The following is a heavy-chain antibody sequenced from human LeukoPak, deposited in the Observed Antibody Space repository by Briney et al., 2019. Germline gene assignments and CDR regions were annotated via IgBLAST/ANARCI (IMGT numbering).Heavy chain of an antibody. CDR1: GGSFSGYY. J-gene: IGHJ5*02. V-gene: IGHV4-34*01. CDR2: INHSGST. CDR3: ARHRITMVRGVLDP. D-gene: IGHD3-10*01. Sequence: SETLSLTCAVYGGSFSGYYWSWIRQPPGKGLEWIGEINHSGSTNYDPSLKSRVTISVDTSKNQFSLKLSSVTAADTAVYYCARHRITMVRGVLDPWGQGTLVTVSS.